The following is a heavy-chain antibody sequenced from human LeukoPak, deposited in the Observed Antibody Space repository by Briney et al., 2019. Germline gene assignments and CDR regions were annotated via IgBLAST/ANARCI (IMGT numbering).Heavy chain of an antibody. CDR2: IYYSGST. Sequence: PSETLSLTCTVSGGSISSYYWSWIRQPPGKGLEWIGYIYYSGSTSYNPSLKSRVTISVDTSRTQFSLKLSSVTAADTAVYYCARGQQLERYYFDFWGQGTLVTVSS. J-gene: IGHJ4*02. CDR1: GGSISSYY. D-gene: IGHD6-13*01. CDR3: ARGQQLERYYFDF. V-gene: IGHV4-59*01.